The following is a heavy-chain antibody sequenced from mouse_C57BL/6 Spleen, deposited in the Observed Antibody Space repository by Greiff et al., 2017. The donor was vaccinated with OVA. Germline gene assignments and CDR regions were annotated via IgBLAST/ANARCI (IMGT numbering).Heavy chain of an antibody. D-gene: IGHD2-4*01. CDR2: IDPSDSET. V-gene: IGHV1-52*01. J-gene: IGHJ3*01. CDR3: AMGDYDGWFAY. Sequence: VKLQQPGAELVRPGSSVKLSCKASGYTFTSYWMHWVKQRPIQGLEWIGNIDPSDSETHYNQKFKDKATLTVGKSSSTAYMQLSSLTSEDSAVYYCAMGDYDGWFAYWGQGTLVTVSA. CDR1: GYTFTSYW.